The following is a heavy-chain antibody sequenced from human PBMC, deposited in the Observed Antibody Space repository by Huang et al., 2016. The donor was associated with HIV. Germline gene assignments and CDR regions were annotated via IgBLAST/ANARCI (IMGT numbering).Heavy chain of an antibody. J-gene: IGHJ4*02. CDR2: IYPGDSET. Sequence: EVQLIQSGVEVTRPGESMKISCKVSGYSFTTYWIGWVRQMPGKGLDWMGMIYPGDSETRYNPSFQGQVTSSADTSLTTAYLQWNHLKASDSAIYYCAGGPHIDFWGQGTRVTVSS. D-gene: IGHD3-16*01. CDR3: AGGPHIDF. CDR1: GYSFTTYW. V-gene: IGHV5-51*01.